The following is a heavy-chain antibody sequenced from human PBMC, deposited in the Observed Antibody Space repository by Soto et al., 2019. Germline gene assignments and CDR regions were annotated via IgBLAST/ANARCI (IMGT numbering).Heavy chain of an antibody. CDR2: IYYSGST. CDR3: ARSWIQLPLLGFDY. J-gene: IGHJ4*02. CDR1: GGSISSGDYY. D-gene: IGHD5-18*01. Sequence: PSETLFLTCTVSGGSISSGDYYWSWIRQPPGKGLEWIGYIYYSGSTYYNPSLKSRVTISVDTSKNQFSLKLSSVTAADTAVYYCARSWIQLPLLGFDYWGQGTLVTVSS. V-gene: IGHV4-30-4*01.